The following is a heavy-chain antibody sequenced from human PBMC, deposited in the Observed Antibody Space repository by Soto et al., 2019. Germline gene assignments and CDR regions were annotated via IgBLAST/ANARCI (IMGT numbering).Heavy chain of an antibody. CDR3: ARDPGYSNYDFDY. D-gene: IGHD5-12*01. V-gene: IGHV3-33*01. CDR1: GFTFSSHA. CDR2: IWYDGSKK. Sequence: GGSLRLSCVASGFTFSSHAMHWVRQAPGKGLEWVAVIWYDGSKKYYADSVKGRFTVARDDSKNTLYLQMNSLRVEDTAVYYCARDPGYSNYDFDYWGQGTLVTVSS. J-gene: IGHJ4*02.